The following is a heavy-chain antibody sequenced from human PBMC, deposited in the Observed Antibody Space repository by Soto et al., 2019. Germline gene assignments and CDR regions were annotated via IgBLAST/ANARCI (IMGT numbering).Heavy chain of an antibody. CDR2: IYPGDSDT. J-gene: IGHJ6*02. CDR3: ARTSAAGKNYNGMDV. V-gene: IGHV5-51*01. CDR1: GYSFTSYC. D-gene: IGHD6-13*01. Sequence: GAFLNISCKGSGYSFTSYCIGWVRQMPGKGPEWMGIIYPGDSDTRYSPSFQGQVTISADKSISTAYLQWSSLRASDTAMYYCARTSAAGKNYNGMDVWGQGTTVTVSS.